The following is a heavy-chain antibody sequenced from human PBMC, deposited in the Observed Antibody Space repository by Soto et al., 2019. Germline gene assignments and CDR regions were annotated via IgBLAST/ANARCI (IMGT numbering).Heavy chain of an antibody. J-gene: IGHJ6*02. Sequence: SETLSLTCTVSGGSITTNSYFWGWIRQPPGKGLEWIGSIYYTGKTYYNWSLESRVTISLDTSKNQFSLKLSSVTAADTAVYYCARPPVFGVLMSGMDVWGQGTTVTVSS. CDR1: GGSITTNSYF. CDR2: IYYTGKT. D-gene: IGHD3-16*01. CDR3: ARPPVFGVLMSGMDV. V-gene: IGHV4-39*01.